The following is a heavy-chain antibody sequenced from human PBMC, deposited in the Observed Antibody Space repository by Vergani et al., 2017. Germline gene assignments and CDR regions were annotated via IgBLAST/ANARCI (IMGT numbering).Heavy chain of an antibody. D-gene: IGHD3-10*01. J-gene: IGHJ6*03. V-gene: IGHV4-59*01. CDR3: ARSVYYGSGSPYYMDV. Sequence: QVQLQESGPGLVKPSETLSLTCTVSGGSINSYYWSWIRQPPGKGLQWIGYIDYSGSTNYNPSLKSRVTISVDTSKNQFSLKLSSVNAADTAVYYCARSVYYGSGSPYYMDVWGKGTTVTVSS. CDR1: GGSINSYY. CDR2: IDYSGST.